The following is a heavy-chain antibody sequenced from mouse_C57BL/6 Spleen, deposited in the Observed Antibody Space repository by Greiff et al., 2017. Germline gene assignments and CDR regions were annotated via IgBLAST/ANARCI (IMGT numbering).Heavy chain of an antibody. V-gene: IGHV5-6*01. Sequence: EVQGVESGGDLVKPGGSLKLSCAASGFTFSSYGMSWVRQTPDKRLEWVATISSGGSYTYYPDSVKGRFTISRDNAKNTLYLQMSNLKSEDTAMYYCARHDGNYVGDFDYWGQGTTRTVSS. CDR3: ARHDGNYVGDFDY. D-gene: IGHD2-1*01. CDR1: GFTFSSYG. CDR2: ISSGGSYT. J-gene: IGHJ2*01.